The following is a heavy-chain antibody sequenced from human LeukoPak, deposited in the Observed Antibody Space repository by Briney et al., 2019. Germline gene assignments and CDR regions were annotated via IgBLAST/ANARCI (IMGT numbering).Heavy chain of an antibody. D-gene: IGHD2-15*01. CDR3: ARGGYGGRIDL. CDR2: LNGSGGTT. J-gene: IGHJ5*02. CDR1: GLTFSSYA. V-gene: IGHV3-23*01. Sequence: GGSLRLSCVASGLTFSSYAMSWVRQAPGKGLEWVSDLNGSGGTTNYADSVKGRFTITRDNFRNTLYLQMNSLRAEDTAEYYCARGGYGGRIDLWGQGTQVTVSS.